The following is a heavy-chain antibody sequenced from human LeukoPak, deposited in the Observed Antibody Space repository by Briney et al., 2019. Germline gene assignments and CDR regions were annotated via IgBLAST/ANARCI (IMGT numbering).Heavy chain of an antibody. CDR2: IHIDGSCT. V-gene: IGHV3-74*01. J-gene: IGHJ3*02. D-gene: IGHD3-22*01. Sequence: PGGTLRLSCAASGFTFSSYWMDWVRQAPGEGVGWGSRIHIDGSCTTYADSVKGRFPISRHNAKHTLYLQMNSLRAEDTAVYYCARYTMIVGEVAFDIWGQGTMVTVSS. CDR3: ARYTMIVGEVAFDI. CDR1: GFTFSSYW.